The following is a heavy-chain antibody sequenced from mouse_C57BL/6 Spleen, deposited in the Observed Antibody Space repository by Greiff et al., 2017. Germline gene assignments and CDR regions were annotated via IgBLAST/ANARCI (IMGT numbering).Heavy chain of an antibody. CDR1: GFTFSDYY. CDR2: INYDGSST. D-gene: IGHD1-1*01. Sequence: EVQLVESEGGLVQPGSSMKLSCTASGFTFSDYYMAWVRQVPEKGLEWVANINYDGSSTYYLDSLKSRFIISRDNAKNILYLHISSLKSEYTATYYCAREAYGSIFDYWGQGTTLTVSS. CDR3: AREAYGSIFDY. J-gene: IGHJ2*01. V-gene: IGHV5-16*01.